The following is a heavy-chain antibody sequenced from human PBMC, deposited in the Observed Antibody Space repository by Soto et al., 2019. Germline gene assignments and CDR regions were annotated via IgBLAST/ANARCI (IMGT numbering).Heavy chain of an antibody. V-gene: IGHV4-4*07. Sequence: SDTLTLTCTVSGDSVSKYYWNWIRQPAGKGLEWIARIHSNRSPHYNPSLKSRVTISVGTSKNQFSLKLSSVTAADTAVYDCARGGITGTTVYYYYGIDVWGQGTTVTVSS. CDR3: ARGGITGTTVYYYYGIDV. CDR1: GDSVSKYY. D-gene: IGHD1-7*01. CDR2: IHSNRSP. J-gene: IGHJ6*02.